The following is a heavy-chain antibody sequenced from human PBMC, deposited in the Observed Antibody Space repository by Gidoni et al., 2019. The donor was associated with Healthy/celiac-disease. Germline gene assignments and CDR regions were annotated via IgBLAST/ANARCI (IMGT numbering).Heavy chain of an antibody. J-gene: IGHJ4*02. Sequence: QVQLVESGGGLVKPGGSLRLSCAASGFTFSDYYMSWIRQAPGKGLEWVSYISSSGSTIYYADSVKGRFTISRDNAKNSLYLQMNSLRAEDTAVYYCARGHLLEWLSGRNISRYFDYWGQGTLVTVSS. D-gene: IGHD3-3*01. V-gene: IGHV3-11*01. CDR2: ISSSGSTI. CDR3: ARGHLLEWLSGRNISRYFDY. CDR1: GFTFSDYY.